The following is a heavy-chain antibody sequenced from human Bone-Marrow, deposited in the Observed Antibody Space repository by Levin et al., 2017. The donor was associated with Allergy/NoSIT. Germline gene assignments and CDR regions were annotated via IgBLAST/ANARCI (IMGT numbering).Heavy chain of an antibody. D-gene: IGHD5-12*01. Sequence: LSLTCAASGFTFSSYTMSWVRQAPGKGLEWVSGIIGGDGGAYYADSVKGRFTISRDNSKNTVYLQMNSLRAEDTAEYYCAKATIQVWLRAPFDSWGQGILVTVSS. V-gene: IGHV3-23*01. CDR1: GFTFSSYT. J-gene: IGHJ4*02. CDR2: IIGGDGGA. CDR3: AKATIQVWLRAPFDS.